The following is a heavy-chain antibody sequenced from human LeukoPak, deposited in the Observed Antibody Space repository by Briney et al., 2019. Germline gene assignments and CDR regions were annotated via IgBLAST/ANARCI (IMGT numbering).Heavy chain of an antibody. CDR1: GYTFTSYS. CDR2: ISAYNGNT. J-gene: IGHJ4*02. V-gene: IGHV1-18*01. D-gene: IGHD3-3*01. Sequence: ASVKVSCKASGYTFTSYSISWVRQAPGQGLEWMGWISAYNGNTNYAQKLQGRVTMTTDTSTSTAYMELRSLRSDDTAVYYCARGQGGDFWSGYYVYYFDYWGQGTLVTVSS. CDR3: ARGQGGDFWSGYYVYYFDY.